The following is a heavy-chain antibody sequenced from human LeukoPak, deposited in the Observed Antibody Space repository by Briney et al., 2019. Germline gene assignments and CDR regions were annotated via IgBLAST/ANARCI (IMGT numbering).Heavy chain of an antibody. J-gene: IGHJ4*02. CDR3: ARDDGGGYTY. V-gene: IGHV1-69*13. CDR1: GGTFSSYA. Sequence: SVTVSCKASGGTFSSYAISWVRQAPGQGLVWMGGIIPIFGTANYAQKFQGRVTITADESTSTAYMELSSLRSEDTAVYYCARDDGGGYTYWGQGTLVTVSS. D-gene: IGHD5-12*01. CDR2: IIPIFGTA.